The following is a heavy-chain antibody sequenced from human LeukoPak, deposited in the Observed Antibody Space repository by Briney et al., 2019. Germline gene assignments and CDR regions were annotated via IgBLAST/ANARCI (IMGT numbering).Heavy chain of an antibody. V-gene: IGHV4-39*01. CDR3: ARHGYDGSGSYYSFDY. J-gene: IGHJ4*02. CDR1: GGSISSSSYY. Sequence: PSETLSLTCTVSGGSISSSSYYWGWIRQPPGKGLEWIGSIYYSGSTYYNPSLKCRVTISVDTSKNQFSLRLSSVTAADTAVYYCARHGYDGSGSYYSFDYWGQGTLVTVSS. CDR2: IYYSGST. D-gene: IGHD3-10*01.